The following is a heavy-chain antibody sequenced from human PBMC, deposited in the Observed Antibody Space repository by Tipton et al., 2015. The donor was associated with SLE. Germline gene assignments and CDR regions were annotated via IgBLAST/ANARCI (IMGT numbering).Heavy chain of an antibody. CDR2: IYYSGST. CDR1: GGSFSGYY. Sequence: TLSLTCAVYGGSFSGYYWSWIRQPPGKGLEWIGSIYYSGSTNYNPSLKSRVTISVDTSKNQFSLKLSSVTAADTAVYYCARDPSSWPTLDFDLWGRGTLVTVSP. CDR3: ARDPSSWPTLDFDL. J-gene: IGHJ2*01. V-gene: IGHV4-34*11. D-gene: IGHD6-13*01.